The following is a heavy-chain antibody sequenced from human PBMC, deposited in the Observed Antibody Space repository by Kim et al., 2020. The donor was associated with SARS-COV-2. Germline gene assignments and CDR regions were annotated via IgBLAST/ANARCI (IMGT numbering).Heavy chain of an antibody. Sequence: ASVKVSCKASGYTFTSYAMHWVRQAPGQRLEWMGWINAGNGNTKYSQKFQGRVTITRDTSASTAYMELSSLRSEDTAVYYCARDPGVGCSGGSCYIKYYFDYWGQGTLVTVSS. V-gene: IGHV1-3*01. CDR2: INAGNGNT. J-gene: IGHJ4*02. CDR3: ARDPGVGCSGGSCYIKYYFDY. CDR1: GYTFTSYA. D-gene: IGHD2-15*01.